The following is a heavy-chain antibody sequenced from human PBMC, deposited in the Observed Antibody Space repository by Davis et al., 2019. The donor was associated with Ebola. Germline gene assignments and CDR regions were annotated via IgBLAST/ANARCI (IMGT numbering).Heavy chain of an antibody. V-gene: IGHV3-23*01. J-gene: IGHJ4*02. CDR3: ARDPPQSGGYV. CDR1: GFTFSSYA. CDR2: ISSNGGST. Sequence: PGESLKISCAASGFTFSSYAMSWVRQAPGKGLEWVSAISSNGGSTYYANSVKGRFTISRHSSENTVFLQMNSLRPDDTAVYYCARDPPQSGGYVWGQGTLVTVSS. D-gene: IGHD5-12*01.